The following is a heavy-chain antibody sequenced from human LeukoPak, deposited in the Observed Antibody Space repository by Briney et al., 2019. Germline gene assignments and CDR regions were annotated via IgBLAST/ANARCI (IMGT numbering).Heavy chain of an antibody. CDR1: GGTFSSYA. V-gene: IGHV1-18*01. J-gene: IGHJ6*03. CDR2: ISAYNGNT. CDR3: ARGRNDYDFWSGNYYYYYMDV. D-gene: IGHD3-3*01. Sequence: AASVKVSCKASGGTFSSYAISWVRQAPGQGLEWMGWISAYNGNTNYAQKLQGRVTMTTDTSTSTAYMELRSLRSDDTAVYYCARGRNDYDFWSGNYYYYYMDVWGKGTTVTVSS.